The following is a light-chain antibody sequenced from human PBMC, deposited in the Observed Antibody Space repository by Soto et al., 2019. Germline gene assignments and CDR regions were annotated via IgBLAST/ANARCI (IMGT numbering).Light chain of an antibody. V-gene: IGLV2-23*01. CDR1: SSDVGSYNL. CDR2: EGS. CDR3: CSYAGSSTWV. Sequence: QSALTQPAYVSGSPGQSITISCTGTSSDVGSYNLVSWYQQHPGKAHKLMIFEGSKRPSGVSNRFSGSKSGNTASLTISGLQAEDEADYYCCSYAGSSTWVFGTGTKVTVL. J-gene: IGLJ1*01.